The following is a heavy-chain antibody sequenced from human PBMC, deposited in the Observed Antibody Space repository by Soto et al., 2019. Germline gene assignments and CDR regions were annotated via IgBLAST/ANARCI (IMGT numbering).Heavy chain of an antibody. CDR3: ARAHTYSYDISGYSKQSFHFDS. V-gene: IGHV4-31*03. J-gene: IGHJ4*02. Sequence: SETLSLTCNVSGGSISSGGYYWNWIRQVPGRGLEWIGYISYSASSFYNPSLESRVSVSIDTSGNQFSLKLSSMTAADTAVYFCARAHTYSYDISGYSKQSFHFDSWGQGPLVTVSS. CDR1: GGSISSGGYY. CDR2: ISYSASS. D-gene: IGHD3-22*01.